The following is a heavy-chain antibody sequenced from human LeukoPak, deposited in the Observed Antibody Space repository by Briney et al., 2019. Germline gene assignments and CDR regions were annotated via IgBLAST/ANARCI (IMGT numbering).Heavy chain of an antibody. V-gene: IGHV3-53*01. CDR3: AREGFYDSSGYYDA. D-gene: IGHD3-22*01. Sequence: GGSLRLSCAASGITVSSNYMSWVRQPPGKGLEWVSLIYTDGRTFYADSVKGRFTISRDTSKNTVYLQMNSLRAEDTAVYYCAREGFYDSSGYYDAWGQGTLVTVSS. CDR2: IYTDGRT. CDR1: GITVSSNY. J-gene: IGHJ5*02.